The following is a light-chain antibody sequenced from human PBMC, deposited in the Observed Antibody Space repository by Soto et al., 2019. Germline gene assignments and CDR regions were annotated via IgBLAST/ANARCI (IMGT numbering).Light chain of an antibody. Sequence: EIERTQSPLSLPVTPGEPASISCRSSQSLLHGNGYNYLDWYLQKPGQSPQLLIHTGSNRASGVPDRFSGSGSGTDFTLKISRVEAEDVGVYYCMQGLLSPTTFGQGTKVEIK. J-gene: IGKJ1*01. V-gene: IGKV2-28*01. CDR1: QSLLHGNGYNY. CDR2: TGS. CDR3: MQGLLSPTT.